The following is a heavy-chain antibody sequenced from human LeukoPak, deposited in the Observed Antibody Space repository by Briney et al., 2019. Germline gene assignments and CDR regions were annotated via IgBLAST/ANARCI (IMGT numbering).Heavy chain of an antibody. Sequence: SEALSLTCTVSGGSTSGYYWSWIRQPVGTELDYIGRVYPTGNINYNPSLRGRVTMSLDTSKNQFSLKLTSVTAADTAVYYCARDEGVSPPGKWGQGTLVTVSS. CDR1: GGSTSGYY. D-gene: IGHD1-26*01. V-gene: IGHV4-4*07. CDR3: ARDEGVSPPGK. J-gene: IGHJ4*02. CDR2: VYPTGNI.